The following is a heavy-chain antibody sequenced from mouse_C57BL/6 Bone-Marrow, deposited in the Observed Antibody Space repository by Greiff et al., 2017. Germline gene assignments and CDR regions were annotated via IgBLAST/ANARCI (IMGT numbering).Heavy chain of an antibody. J-gene: IGHJ2*01. CDR1: GFTFSSYA. CDR3: ARATSDFYY. D-gene: IGHD6-1*01. CDR2: ISDGGSYT. Sequence: EVKLMESGGGLVKPGGSLKLSCAASGFTFSSYAMSWVRQTPGKRLEWVATISDGGSYTYYPDNVKGRFTISRDNAKNNLYLQMSHLKSEDTAMYYCARATSDFYYWGQGTTLTVSS. V-gene: IGHV5-4*03.